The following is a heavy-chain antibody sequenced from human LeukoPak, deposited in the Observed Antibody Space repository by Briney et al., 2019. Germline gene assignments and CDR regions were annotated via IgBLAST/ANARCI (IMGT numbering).Heavy chain of an antibody. CDR2: IYYSGST. J-gene: IGHJ4*02. CDR3: ASSRGRCFDY. Sequence: SETLSLTCTVSGGSISSSSYYWGWIRQPPGKGLEWIGSIYYSGSTYYNPSLKSRVTISVDTSKNQFSLKLSSVTAADTAVYYCASSRGRCFDYWGQGTLVTVSS. D-gene: IGHD3-10*01. V-gene: IGHV4-39*07. CDR1: GGSISSSSYY.